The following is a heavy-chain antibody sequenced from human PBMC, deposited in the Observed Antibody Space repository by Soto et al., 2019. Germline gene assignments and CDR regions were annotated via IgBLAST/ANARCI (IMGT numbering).Heavy chain of an antibody. Sequence: QITLKESGPTLVKPTQTLTLTCTFSGFSLSTSGVGVGWIRQPPGKALEWLALIYWDDDKRYSPSLKSRLTITKDTSKNQVVLTMTNMDPVDTATYYCAHRQELGYWENPYYFDYWGQGTLVTVSS. V-gene: IGHV2-5*02. CDR3: AHRQELGYWENPYYFDY. CDR2: IYWDDDK. D-gene: IGHD2-8*02. CDR1: GFSLSTSGVG. J-gene: IGHJ4*02.